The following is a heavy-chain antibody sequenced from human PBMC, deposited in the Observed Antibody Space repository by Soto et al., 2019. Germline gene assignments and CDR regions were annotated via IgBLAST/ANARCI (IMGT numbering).Heavy chain of an antibody. V-gene: IGHV3-30*18. CDR2: ISYDGSNK. Sequence: GGSLRLSCAASGFTFSSYGMHWVHQAPGKGLEWVAVISYDGSNKYYADSVKGRFTISRDNSKNTLYLQMNSLRAEDTAVYYCAKSFSIAAAGTALAPDFDYWGQGTLVTVSS. D-gene: IGHD6-13*01. CDR3: AKSFSIAAAGTALAPDFDY. J-gene: IGHJ4*02. CDR1: GFTFSSYG.